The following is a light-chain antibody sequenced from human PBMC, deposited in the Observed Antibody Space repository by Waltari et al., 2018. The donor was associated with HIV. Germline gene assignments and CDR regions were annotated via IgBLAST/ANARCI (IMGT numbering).Light chain of an antibody. CDR3: QSYDISLSGWV. CDR2: NNT. Sequence: QSVLTQPPSVSGAPGQRVTISCTGTSSTIGAGSDVPWYQQLPGTVPKVLIYNNTDRPSGVPDRFSGSKSATSASLAITGLQAEDEANYYCQSYDISLSGWVFGGGTKLTVL. J-gene: IGLJ2*01. CDR1: SSTIGAGSD. V-gene: IGLV1-40*01.